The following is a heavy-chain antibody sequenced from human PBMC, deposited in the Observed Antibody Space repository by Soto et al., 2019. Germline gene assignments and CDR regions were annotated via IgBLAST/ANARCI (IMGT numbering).Heavy chain of an antibody. V-gene: IGHV4-59*01. CDR2: IYYNGRT. Sequence: QVQLQESGPGLVKPSETLSLTCTVSGGSINNYYWSWIRQPPGKGLEWIGYIYYNGRTNYNPSLKSRVTISVDTSRSQFSLKLSSVTAADTAVYFCARALDSSAAPFDYWGQGTLVTVSS. CDR3: ARALDSSAAPFDY. D-gene: IGHD2-2*01. J-gene: IGHJ4*02. CDR1: GGSINNYY.